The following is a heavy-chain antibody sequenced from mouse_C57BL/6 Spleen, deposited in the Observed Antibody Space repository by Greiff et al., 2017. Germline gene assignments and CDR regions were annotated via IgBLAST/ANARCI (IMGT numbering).Heavy chain of an antibody. J-gene: IGHJ1*03. V-gene: IGHV1-53*01. Sequence: QVQLQQPGTELVKPGASVQLSCKASGYTFTSYWMHWVQQRPGQGLEWSGNIKTSNGGTNYNEKFKSKATLTVDKSSSPAYMQLISLTSDDAAVYYCATRYGWYVDVGGTGTTVTVS. CDR2: IKTSNGGT. D-gene: IGHD1-1*01. CDR3: ATRYGWYVDV. CDR1: GYTFTSYW.